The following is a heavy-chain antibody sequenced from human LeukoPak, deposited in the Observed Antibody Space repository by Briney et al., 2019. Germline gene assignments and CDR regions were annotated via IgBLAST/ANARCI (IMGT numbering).Heavy chain of an antibody. Sequence: QPGGSLRLSCAASGFTFSSYAMSWVRQAPGKGLEWVSAISGSGGSTYYADSVKGRFTISRDNSKNTLYLQMNSLRAEDTAVYYCASPGQISNIWCWQDWGQGALVTVSS. CDR1: GFTFSSYA. CDR3: ASPGQISNIWCWQD. J-gene: IGHJ4*02. V-gene: IGHV3-23*01. CDR2: ISGSGGST. D-gene: IGHD6-13*01.